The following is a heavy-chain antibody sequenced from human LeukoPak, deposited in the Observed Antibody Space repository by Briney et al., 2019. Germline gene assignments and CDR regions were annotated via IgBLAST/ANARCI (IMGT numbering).Heavy chain of an antibody. CDR2: IYYSGST. V-gene: IGHV4-39*01. D-gene: IGHD5-12*01. CDR3: ASAPVRATDAFDI. Sequence: SETLSLTCTVSGGSISSSSYYWGWIRQPPGKGLEWIGGIYYSGSTYYNPSLKSRVTISVDTSKNQFSLKLSSVTAADTAVYYCASAPVRATDAFDIWGQGTMVTVSS. J-gene: IGHJ3*02. CDR1: GGSISSSSYY.